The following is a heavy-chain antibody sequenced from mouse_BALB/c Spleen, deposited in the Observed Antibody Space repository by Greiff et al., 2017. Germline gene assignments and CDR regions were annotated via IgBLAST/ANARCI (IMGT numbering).Heavy chain of an antibody. D-gene: IGHD2-14*01. Sequence: QVHVKQPGAELVKPGAPVKLSCKASGYTFTSYWMNWVKQRPGRGLEWIGRIDPSDSETHYNQKFKDKATLTVDKSSSTAYIQLSSLTSEDSAVYYCARTWDYRYDWYFDVWGAGTTVTVSS. V-gene: IGHV1-69*02. CDR2: IDPSDSET. CDR3: ARTWDYRYDWYFDV. CDR1: GYTFTSYW. J-gene: IGHJ1*01.